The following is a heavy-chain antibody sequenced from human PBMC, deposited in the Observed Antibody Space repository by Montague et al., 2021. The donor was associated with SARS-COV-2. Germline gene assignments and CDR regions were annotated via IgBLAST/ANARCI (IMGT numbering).Heavy chain of an antibody. CDR2: IYYSGST. J-gene: IGHJ6*02. V-gene: IGHV4-39*01. D-gene: IGHD2-2*02. Sequence: SETRSLTCTVSGGSISSSSYYWGWIRQPPGKGLEWIGSIYYSGSTYYNPSLKSRVTISVDTSKNQFSLKLSSVTAADTAVYYCARHYGVVVPAAIYYYYGIDVWGQGAQVPGSS. CDR3: ARHYGVVVPAAIYYYYGIDV. CDR1: GGSISSSSYY.